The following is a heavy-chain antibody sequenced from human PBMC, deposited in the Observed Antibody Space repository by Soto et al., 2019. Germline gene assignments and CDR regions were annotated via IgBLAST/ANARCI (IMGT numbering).Heavy chain of an antibody. D-gene: IGHD2-21*02. Sequence: QVQLQESGPGLVKPSQTLSLTCTVSGGSISSGDYYWSWIRQPPGKGLEWIGYIYYSGSTYYNPSLKSRVTISVDTSKNQFSLRRSSVTAADTAVYYCARAGAMFCGGGGDCYSWVFDYWGQGTLVTVSS. V-gene: IGHV4-30-4*01. CDR1: GGSISSGDYY. CDR2: IYYSGST. J-gene: IGHJ4*02. CDR3: ARAGAMFCGGGGDCYSWVFDY.